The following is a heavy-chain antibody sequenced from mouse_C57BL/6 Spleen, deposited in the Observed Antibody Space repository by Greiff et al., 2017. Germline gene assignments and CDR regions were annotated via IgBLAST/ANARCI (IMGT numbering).Heavy chain of an antibody. V-gene: IGHV6-3*01. CDR2: IRLKSDNYAT. CDR3: TSGYQFLYWDFDV. CDR1: GFTFSNYW. D-gene: IGHD2-2*01. J-gene: IGHJ1*03. Sequence: EVQLQESGGGLVQPGGSMKLSCVASGFTFSNYWMNWVRQSPEKGLEWVAQIRLKSDNYATHYAESVKGRFTISRDDSKSSVYLQMNNLRAEDTGIYYCTSGYQFLYWDFDVWGTGTTVTVSS.